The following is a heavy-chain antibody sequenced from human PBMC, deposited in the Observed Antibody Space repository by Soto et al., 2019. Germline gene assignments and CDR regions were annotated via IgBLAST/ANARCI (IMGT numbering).Heavy chain of an antibody. CDR2: IYYTGSA. CDR3: ASGSAYYHNMDV. Sequence: SETLSLTCTVSGGSISSYFWSWIRQPPGMGLEWIGFIYYTGSANYNPSLKSRVTISVDTSKNQFSLKLSSVTAADTAVYYCASGSAYYHNMDVWGKGTTVTVSS. J-gene: IGHJ6*03. CDR1: GGSISSYF. V-gene: IGHV4-59*08.